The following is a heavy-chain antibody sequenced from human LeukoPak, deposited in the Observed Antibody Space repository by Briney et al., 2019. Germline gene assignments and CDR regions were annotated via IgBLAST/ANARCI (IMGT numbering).Heavy chain of an antibody. CDR3: ARDSSIAYDILTQLDY. J-gene: IGHJ4*02. V-gene: IGHV3-30*04. CDR1: GFTFSSYA. CDR2: ISYDGSNK. Sequence: GGSLRLSCAASGFTFSSYAMHWVRQAPGKGLEWVAVISYDGSNKYYADPVKGRFTISRDNSKNTLYLQMNSLRAEDTAVYYCARDSSIAYDILTQLDYWGQGTLVTVSS. D-gene: IGHD3-9*01.